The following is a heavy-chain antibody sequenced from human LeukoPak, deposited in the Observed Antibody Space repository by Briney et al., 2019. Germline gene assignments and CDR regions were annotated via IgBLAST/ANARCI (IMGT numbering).Heavy chain of an antibody. V-gene: IGHV1-2*06. J-gene: IGHJ4*02. CDR3: AILPDQGYYYGSGSLDY. Sequence: ASVKVSCKASGYTFTGYYMHWVRQGPGQGLEWMGRINPNSGGTNYAQKFQGRVTMTRDTSISTAYMELSRLRSDDTAVYYCAILPDQGYYYGSGSLDYWGQGTLVTVSS. CDR2: INPNSGGT. D-gene: IGHD3-10*01. CDR1: GYTFTGYY.